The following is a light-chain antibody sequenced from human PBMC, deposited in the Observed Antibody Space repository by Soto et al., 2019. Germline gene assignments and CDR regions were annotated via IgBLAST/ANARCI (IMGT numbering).Light chain of an antibody. J-gene: IGLJ3*02. CDR2: EVS. Sequence: QSALTQPASVSGSPGQSITISCTGTSSDVGGYNYVSWYQQHPGKAPKLMIYEVSNRPSGVSNRFSGSKSGNTASLTISGLQAEDEAHYYCSSYTSSSTLHWVFGGGTKLTVL. V-gene: IGLV2-14*01. CDR1: SSDVGGYNY. CDR3: SSYTSSSTLHWV.